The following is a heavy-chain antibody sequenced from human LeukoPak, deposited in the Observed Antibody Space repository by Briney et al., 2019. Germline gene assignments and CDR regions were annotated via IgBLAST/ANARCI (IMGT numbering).Heavy chain of an antibody. CDR2: INPSGGST. CDR3: ARIRKWELRGAFDY. V-gene: IGHV1-46*01. J-gene: IGHJ4*02. CDR1: GYTFTSYY. D-gene: IGHD1-26*01. Sequence: GASVKVSCKGSGYTFTSYYIHWVRQAPGQGLEWMGIINPSGGSTSYAQKFQGRVTMTRDMSTSTVYMELSSLRSEDTAVYYCARIRKWELRGAFDYWGQGTLVTVSS.